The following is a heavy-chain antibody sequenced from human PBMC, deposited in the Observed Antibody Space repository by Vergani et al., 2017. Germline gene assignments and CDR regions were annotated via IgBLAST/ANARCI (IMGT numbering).Heavy chain of an antibody. V-gene: IGHV3-21*02. D-gene: IGHD3-10*01. CDR1: GFSFGDYA. Sequence: EVQLVESGGGLVPPGRSLRLSCAASGFSFGDYAMTWVRQAPGKGLEWVSSISSSSSYIYYADSVKGRFTISRDNAKNSLYLQMNSLRAEDTAVYYCARLVGGRHYYYYYMDVWGKGTTVTVSS. J-gene: IGHJ6*03. CDR3: ARLVGGRHYYYYYMDV. CDR2: ISSSSSYI.